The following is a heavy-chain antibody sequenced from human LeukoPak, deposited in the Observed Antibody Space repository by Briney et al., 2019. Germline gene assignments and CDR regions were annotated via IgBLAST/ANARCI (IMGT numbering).Heavy chain of an antibody. J-gene: IGHJ3*02. CDR3: ARVYDSSGYYFDAFDI. CDR1: GYTFTSYG. CDR2: ISAYNGNT. V-gene: IGHV1-18*01. Sequence: ASVKVSCKASGYTFTSYGISWVPQAPGQGLEWMGWISAYNGNTNYAQKLQGRVTMTTDTSTSTAYMELRSLRSDDTAVYYCARVYDSSGYYFDAFDIWGQGTMVTVSS. D-gene: IGHD3-22*01.